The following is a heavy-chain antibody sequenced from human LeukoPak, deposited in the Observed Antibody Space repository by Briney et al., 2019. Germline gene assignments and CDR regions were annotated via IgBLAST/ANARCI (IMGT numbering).Heavy chain of an antibody. V-gene: IGHV3-15*01. J-gene: IGHJ4*02. CDR1: GFTFNNAW. CDR3: TPLGAHFYGGNDYYFFGY. Sequence: PGGSLRLSCAASGFTFNNAWMSWVRQAPGKGLEWVGRIKSKTDGGTTDYAAPVKGRFTISRDDSKNTLYLQMNSLKAEDTAIYYCTPLGAHFYGGNDYYFFGYWGQGTLVTVSS. D-gene: IGHD3-22*01. CDR2: IKSKTDGGTT.